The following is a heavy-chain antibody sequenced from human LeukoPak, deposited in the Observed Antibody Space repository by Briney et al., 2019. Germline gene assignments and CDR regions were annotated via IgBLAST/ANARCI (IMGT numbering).Heavy chain of an antibody. CDR2: SNPILDIA. CDR3: ASAPGRFGEPSWDYYYMDV. CDR1: GGTFSSYA. J-gene: IGHJ6*03. V-gene: IGHV1-69*04. Sequence: ASVKVSCKASGGTFSSYAISWVRQAPGQGLEWMGRSNPILDIADYAQKFQGRVTITADKSTSTAYMELSSLRSEDTAVYYCASAPGRFGEPSWDYYYMDVWGKGTTVTVSS. D-gene: IGHD3-10*01.